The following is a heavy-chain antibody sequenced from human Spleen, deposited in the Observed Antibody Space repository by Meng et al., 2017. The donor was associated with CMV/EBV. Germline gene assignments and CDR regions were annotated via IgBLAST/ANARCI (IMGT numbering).Heavy chain of an antibody. CDR1: YTSASYG. Sequence: YTSASYGLSWVRQAPGQGREWMGWISPYNGNTKYAQKFQGRVTMTTDTSTSTVYMELRNLGSDDTAVYYCARGIFRFLEWLPSLDYWGQGTLVTVSS. CDR3: ARGIFRFLEWLPSLDY. V-gene: IGHV1-18*01. CDR2: ISPYNGNT. J-gene: IGHJ4*02. D-gene: IGHD3-3*01.